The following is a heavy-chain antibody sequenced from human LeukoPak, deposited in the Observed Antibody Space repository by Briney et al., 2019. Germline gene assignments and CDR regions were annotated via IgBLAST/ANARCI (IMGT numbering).Heavy chain of an antibody. D-gene: IGHD3-10*01. CDR3: ARVHGGSITMVRGVITENNWFDP. J-gene: IGHJ5*02. V-gene: IGHV4-38-2*02. CDR2: IYHSGST. CDR1: GYSISSGYY. Sequence: PSETLSLTCTVSGYSISSGYYWGWIRQPPGKGLEWIGSIYHSGSTYYNPSLKSRVTISVDTSKNQFSLKLSSVTAADTAVYYCARVHGGSITMVRGVITENNWFDPWGQGTLVTVSS.